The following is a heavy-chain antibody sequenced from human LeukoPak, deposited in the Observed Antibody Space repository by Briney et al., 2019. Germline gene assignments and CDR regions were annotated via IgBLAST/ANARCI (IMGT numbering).Heavy chain of an antibody. Sequence: PGESLKISCKGSGYSFTSYWIGWVRQMPGKGLEWMGIIYPGDSDTRYSPSFQGQVTISADKSISTAYLQWSSLKASDTAMYYCARHRAYYDTLTGYSNAFDIWGQGTMVTVSS. J-gene: IGHJ3*02. CDR3: ARHRAYYDTLTGYSNAFDI. D-gene: IGHD3-9*01. CDR1: GYSFTSYW. CDR2: IYPGDSDT. V-gene: IGHV5-51*01.